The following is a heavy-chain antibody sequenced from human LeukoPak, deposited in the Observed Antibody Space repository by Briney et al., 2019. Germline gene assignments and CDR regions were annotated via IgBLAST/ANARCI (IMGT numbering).Heavy chain of an antibody. CDR3: ARDGDYYDSSGYYYYFDY. V-gene: IGHV3-30-3*01. Sequence: GGSLRLSCAGSGFTFSSYAMHWVRQAPGKGLEWVAVMSYDGSNKYYADSVKGRFTISRDNSKNTLYLQMNSLRAEDTAVYYCARDGDYYDSSGYYYYFDYWGQGTLVTVSS. CDR2: MSYDGSNK. D-gene: IGHD3-22*01. CDR1: GFTFSSYA. J-gene: IGHJ4*02.